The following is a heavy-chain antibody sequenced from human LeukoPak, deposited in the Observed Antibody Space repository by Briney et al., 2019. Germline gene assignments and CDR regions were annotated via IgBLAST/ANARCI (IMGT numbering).Heavy chain of an antibody. Sequence: GGSLRLSCAASGFTVSSNYMSWVRQAPGKGLEWVSVIYSGGSTYYADSVKGRFTISRDNSKNTLYLQMNSPRAEDTAVYYCARGLDTAIVIDYWGQGTLVTVSS. CDR3: ARGLDTAIVIDY. D-gene: IGHD5-18*01. CDR1: GFTVSSNY. V-gene: IGHV3-53*01. J-gene: IGHJ4*02. CDR2: IYSGGST.